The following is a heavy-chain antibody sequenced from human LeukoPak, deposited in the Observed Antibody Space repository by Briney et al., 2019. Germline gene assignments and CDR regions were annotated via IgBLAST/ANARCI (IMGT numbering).Heavy chain of an antibody. V-gene: IGHV1-69*01. CDR1: GGTFSSYA. CDR2: IIPIFGTA. CDR3: ARAPFEGSYSSGEDY. D-gene: IGHD1-26*01. Sequence: GASVKVSCKASGGTFSSYAISWVRQAPGQGLEWMGGIIPIFGTANYAQKFQGRVTITADESTSTAYMELSSLRSEDTAVYYCARAPFEGSYSSGEDYWGQGTLVTVSS. J-gene: IGHJ4*02.